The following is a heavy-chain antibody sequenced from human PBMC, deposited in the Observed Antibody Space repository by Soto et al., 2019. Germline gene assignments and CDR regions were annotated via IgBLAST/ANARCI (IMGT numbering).Heavy chain of an antibody. Sequence: SETLSLTCAVYGGSFSGYYWSWIRQPPGKGLEWIGEINHSGSTSYNPSLKSRVTISVDTSKNQFSLKLSSVTAADTAVYYCARAHYYYGMDVWGQGTTVTVSS. J-gene: IGHJ6*02. CDR3: ARAHYYYGMDV. CDR2: INHSGST. V-gene: IGHV4-34*01. CDR1: GGSFSGYY.